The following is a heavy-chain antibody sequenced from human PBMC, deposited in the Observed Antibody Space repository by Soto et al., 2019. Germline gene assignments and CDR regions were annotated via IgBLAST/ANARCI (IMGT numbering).Heavy chain of an antibody. V-gene: IGHV3-23*01. CDR3: ARGYYYGMDV. J-gene: IGHJ6*02. CDR2: IIGSGGST. Sequence: EVQLLESGGGLVQPGGSLRLSCAASGFTFSSYAMSWVRQAPGKGLEWVSAIIGSGGSTYYADSVKGRFTISRDNSRNTLDLQMDSLRAEDTAVYDCARGYYYGMDVWGQGTTVTVSS. CDR1: GFTFSSYA.